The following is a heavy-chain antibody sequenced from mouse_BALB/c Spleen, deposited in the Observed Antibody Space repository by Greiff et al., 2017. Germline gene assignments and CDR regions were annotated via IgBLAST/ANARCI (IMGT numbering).Heavy chain of an antibody. CDR1: GFSLTSYG. V-gene: IGHV2-9*02. CDR3: ARDHGNYAYYYAMDY. Sequence: VMLVESGPGLVAPSQSLSITCTVSGFSLTSYGVHWVRQPPGKGLAWLGVIWAGGSTNYNSALMSRLSISKDNSKSQVFLKMNSLQTDDTAMYYCARDHGNYAYYYAMDYWGQGTSVTVS. D-gene: IGHD2-1*01. J-gene: IGHJ4*01. CDR2: IWAGGST.